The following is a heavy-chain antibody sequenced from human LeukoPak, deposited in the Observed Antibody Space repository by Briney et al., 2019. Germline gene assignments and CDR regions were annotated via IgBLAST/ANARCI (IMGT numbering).Heavy chain of an antibody. D-gene: IGHD3-3*01. Sequence: GESLKISCKGSGYSFTNYWIGWVRQMPGKGLEWMGIVYPGDSDTRYSPSFQGQVTISADKSISTAYLQWSSLKASDTAVYYCATSSTYTIFGVAAFDYWGQGTLVTVSS. J-gene: IGHJ4*02. V-gene: IGHV5-51*01. CDR1: GYSFTNYW. CDR3: ATSSTYTIFGVAAFDY. CDR2: VYPGDSDT.